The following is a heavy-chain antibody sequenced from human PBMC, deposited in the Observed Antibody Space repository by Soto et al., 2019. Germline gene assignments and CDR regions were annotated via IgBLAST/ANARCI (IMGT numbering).Heavy chain of an antibody. CDR2: INHSGST. CDR1: GGSFSGYY. J-gene: IGHJ6*02. D-gene: IGHD6-13*01. V-gene: IGHV4-34*01. CDR3: ARDVFIAAALYYYYYGMDV. Sequence: SETLSLTCAVYGGSFSGYYWSWIRQPPGKGLEWIGEINHSGSTNYNPSLKSRVTISVDTSKNQFSLKLSSVTAADTAVYYCARDVFIAAALYYYYYGMDVWGQGTTVTVSS.